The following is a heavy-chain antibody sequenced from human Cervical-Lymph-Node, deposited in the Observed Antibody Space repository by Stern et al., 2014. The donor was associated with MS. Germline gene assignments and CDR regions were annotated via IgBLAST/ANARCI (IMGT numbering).Heavy chain of an antibody. CDR3: AREATAHSGTFDF. CDR1: GGSFSSYA. D-gene: IGHD1-14*01. J-gene: IGHJ4*02. Sequence: VQLVESGAEMKKPGSSVKVSCKASGGSFSSYAVNWVRLAPGQRPEWMGGIIPMYGTANYAQEFQGRLTLIADESTSTAYMELISLTSEDTAMYYCAREATAHSGTFDFWGQGTLVTVSS. V-gene: IGHV1-69*01. CDR2: IIPMYGTA.